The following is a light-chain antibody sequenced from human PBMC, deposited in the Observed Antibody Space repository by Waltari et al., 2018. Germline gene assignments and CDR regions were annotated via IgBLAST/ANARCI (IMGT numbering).Light chain of an antibody. V-gene: IGKV3-11*01. Sequence: EIVLTQSPATLSLSPGERAPLSCRASQSVSSYLAWYQQKPGQAPRLLISDASNRATGIPARFSGSGSGTDFTLTISNLEPEDFAVYYCQQRGNWPFTFGGGTKVEI. CDR3: QQRGNWPFT. J-gene: IGKJ4*01. CDR2: DAS. CDR1: QSVSSY.